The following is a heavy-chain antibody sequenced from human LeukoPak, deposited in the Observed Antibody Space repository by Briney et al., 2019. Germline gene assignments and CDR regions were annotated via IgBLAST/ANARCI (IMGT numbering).Heavy chain of an antibody. J-gene: IGHJ5*02. CDR2: IYYSGST. V-gene: IGHV4-39*07. D-gene: IGHD3-3*01. CDR3: ASAARSGYYRGPLVSRGQDWFDP. CDR1: GGSISSSSYY. Sequence: PETLSLTCTVSGGSISSSSYYWGWIRQPPGKGLEWIGSIYYSGSTYYNPSLKSRVTISVDTSKNQFSLKLSSVTAADTAVYYCASAARSGYYRGPLVSRGQDWFDPWGQGTLVTVSS.